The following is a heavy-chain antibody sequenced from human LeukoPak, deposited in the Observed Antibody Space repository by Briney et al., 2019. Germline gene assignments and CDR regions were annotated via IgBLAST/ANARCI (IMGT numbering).Heavy chain of an antibody. V-gene: IGHV4-61*02. CDR3: ARGRSSGWDYFDY. Sequence: SETLSLTCTVSGGSISSGSYYWRWIRQPAGKGLEWIVRIYTSGSTNYNPSLKSRITMSVDTSKNQFSLKLSSVTAADTAVYYCARGRSSGWDYFDYWGQGTLVTVSS. D-gene: IGHD6-19*01. CDR2: IYTSGST. CDR1: GGSISSGSYY. J-gene: IGHJ4*02.